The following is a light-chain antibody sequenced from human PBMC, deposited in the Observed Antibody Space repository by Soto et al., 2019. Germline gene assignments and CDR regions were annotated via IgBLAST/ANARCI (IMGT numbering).Light chain of an antibody. CDR3: QSYDSSLSGFYV. Sequence: QSVLTQPPSVSGAPGQRVTISCTGSSSNIGAGYDVHWYQQFPGTAPKLLIYGNNNRPSGVPDRFSGSKSGTSASLAITGLQAEDEAEYYCQSYDSSLSGFYVFGTATKLTVL. CDR1: SSNIGAGYD. J-gene: IGLJ1*01. CDR2: GNN. V-gene: IGLV1-40*01.